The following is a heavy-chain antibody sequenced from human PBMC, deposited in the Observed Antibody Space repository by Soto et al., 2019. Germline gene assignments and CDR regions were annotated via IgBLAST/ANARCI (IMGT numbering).Heavy chain of an antibody. J-gene: IGHJ3*02. CDR3: ATDEPHIELVHSAFDI. CDR2: ISGSGGST. CDR1: GFTFSSYA. V-gene: IGHV3-23*01. D-gene: IGHD6-6*01. Sequence: GGSLRLSCAASGFTFSSYAMSWVRQAPGKGLEWVSAISGSGGSTYYADSVKGRFTISRDNSKNTLYLQMNSLRAEDTAVYYCATDEPHIELVHSAFDIWGQGTMVTVXS.